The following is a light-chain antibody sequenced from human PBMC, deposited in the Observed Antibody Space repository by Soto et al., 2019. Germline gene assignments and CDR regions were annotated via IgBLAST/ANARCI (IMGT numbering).Light chain of an antibody. J-gene: IGLJ1*01. V-gene: IGLV2-8*01. CDR1: SSDVGGYNY. CDR2: EVT. CDR3: SSYAGSRYV. Sequence: QSALTQPPSASGSPGQSVTSSCTGTSSDVGGYNYVSWYQQHPGKAPKLMIYEVTKRPSGVPDRFSGSKSGNTASLTVSGLQAEDAADYYCSSYAGSRYVFGTGTKVTVL.